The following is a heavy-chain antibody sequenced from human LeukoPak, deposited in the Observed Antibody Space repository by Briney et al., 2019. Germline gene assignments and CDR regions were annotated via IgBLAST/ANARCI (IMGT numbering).Heavy chain of an antibody. J-gene: IGHJ4*02. CDR2: MIPIFGTA. D-gene: IGHD3-22*01. CDR1: GGTFSSYA. V-gene: IGHV1-69*05. Sequence: GSSVKVSCKASGGTFSSYAISWVRQAPGQGLELMGGMIPIFGTANYAQKFQGRVTITTDESTSTAYMELSSLRSEDTAVYYCARYYYDSSGYYYGVDYWGQGTLVTVSS. CDR3: ARYYYDSSGYYYGVDY.